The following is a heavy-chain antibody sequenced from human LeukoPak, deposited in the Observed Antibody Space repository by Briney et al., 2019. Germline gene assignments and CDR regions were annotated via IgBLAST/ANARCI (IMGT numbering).Heavy chain of an antibody. CDR1: GFGVGGDD. D-gene: IGHD3-9*01. Sequence: PGGSLRLSCTASGFGVGGDDMTWVRQAPGKGLEWVSVIHRGGSTSYVDSVRGRFTISRDKTENRLYLEMNSLRVEDTALYYCAKIRGSSIALVGTLQWGPATLVTVSS. CDR2: IHRGGST. J-gene: IGHJ4*02. CDR3: AKIRGSSIALVGTLQ. V-gene: IGHV3-53*01.